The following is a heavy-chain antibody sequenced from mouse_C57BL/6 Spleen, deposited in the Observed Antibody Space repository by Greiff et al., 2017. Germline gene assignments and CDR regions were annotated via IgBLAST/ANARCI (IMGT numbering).Heavy chain of an antibody. CDR3: ARDGSSSLFAY. Sequence: VQLQQSGPELVKPGASVKISCKASGYTFTDYYMNWVKQSHGKSLEWIGDINPNNGGTSYNQQFKGKATLTVDKSSSTAYMELRSLTSEDSAVYYCARDGSSSLFAYWGQGTLVTVSA. CDR1: GYTFTDYY. CDR2: INPNNGGT. J-gene: IGHJ3*01. D-gene: IGHD1-1*01. V-gene: IGHV1-26*01.